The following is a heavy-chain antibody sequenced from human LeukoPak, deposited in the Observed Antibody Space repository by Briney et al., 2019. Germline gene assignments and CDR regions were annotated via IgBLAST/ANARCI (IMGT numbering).Heavy chain of an antibody. CDR3: SRGIDSGWYPNDWLDP. CDR1: GVTFSGSA. V-gene: IGHV3-73*01. D-gene: IGHD6-13*01. J-gene: IGHJ5*02. Sequence: GGSLRLSCAASGVTFSGSAIPWVRQASGKGLEWVGRIRSKANTYATAYTASVQGRFSISRDDSKNTAYLQMNGLQTDDTAVYFCSRGIDSGWYPNDWLDPWGQGTLVTVSS. CDR2: IRSKANTYAT.